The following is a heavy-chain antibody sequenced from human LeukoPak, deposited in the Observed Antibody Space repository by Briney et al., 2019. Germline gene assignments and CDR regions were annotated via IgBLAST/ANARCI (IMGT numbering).Heavy chain of an antibody. CDR3: ARRVRVDPYYYYMDV. Sequence: SETLSLTCTVSGGSISSSSYYWGWIRQPPVKGLEWIGSIYYSGSTYYNPSLKSRVTISVDTSKNQFSLKLSSVTAADTAVYYCARRVRVDPYYYYMDVWGKGTTVTVSS. J-gene: IGHJ6*03. D-gene: IGHD3-10*01. V-gene: IGHV4-39*01. CDR2: IYYSGST. CDR1: GGSISSSSYY.